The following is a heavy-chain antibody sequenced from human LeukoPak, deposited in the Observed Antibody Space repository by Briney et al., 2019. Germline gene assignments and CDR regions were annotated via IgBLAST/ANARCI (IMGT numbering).Heavy chain of an antibody. D-gene: IGHD3/OR15-3a*01. V-gene: IGHV3-74*01. J-gene: IGHJ6*02. Sequence: PGGSLRLSCAASGFTFSSNWMHWVRQGPGKGLVWVSRINSDGSGTSYADSVKGRFTISRDNAKNSLYLQMNSLRAEDTAVYYCARGLYYYYGMDVWGQGTTVTVSS. CDR2: INSDGSGT. CDR3: ARGLYYYYGMDV. CDR1: GFTFSSNW.